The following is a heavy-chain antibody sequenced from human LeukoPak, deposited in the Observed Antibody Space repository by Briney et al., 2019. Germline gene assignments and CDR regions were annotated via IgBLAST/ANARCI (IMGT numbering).Heavy chain of an antibody. D-gene: IGHD3-10*01. CDR1: GFTFSSYS. Sequence: GGSLRLSCAASGFTFSSYSMNWVRQAPGKGLEWVSSISSSSSYIYYADSVKGRFAISRDNSQNTVYLQMNSLRTEDTAVYYCAKDYGSWSYAVDYWGQGTRVTVSS. CDR2: ISSSSSYI. J-gene: IGHJ4*02. V-gene: IGHV3-21*01. CDR3: AKDYGSWSYAVDY.